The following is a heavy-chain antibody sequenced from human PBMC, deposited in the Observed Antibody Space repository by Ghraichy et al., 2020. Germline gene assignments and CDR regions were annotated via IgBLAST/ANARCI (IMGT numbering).Heavy chain of an antibody. CDR2: IYYSGST. CDR3: ARHGDSIGVTYFDY. Sequence: SETLSLTCTVSGGSISSYYWSWIRQPPGKGLEWIGYIYYSGSTNYNPSLKSRVTISVDTSKNQFSLKLSSVTAADTAVYYCARHGDSIGVTYFDYWGQGTLVTVSS. J-gene: IGHJ4*02. V-gene: IGHV4-59*08. CDR1: GGSISSYY. D-gene: IGHD2-21*02.